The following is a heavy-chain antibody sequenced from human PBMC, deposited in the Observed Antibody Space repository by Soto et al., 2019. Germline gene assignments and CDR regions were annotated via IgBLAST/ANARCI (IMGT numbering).Heavy chain of an antibody. CDR2: MNPNSGYT. CDR1: GYTFTNYD. Sequence: QVQLVQSGAEVKKPGASVKVSCTASGYTFTNYDINWVRQATGQGLEWMGWMNPNSGYTNYAPKFQGTVTMTRDTSINTAYMELSSLRSEDTDVYYCARGTYSYDSSGYQIDYWGQGTLVTVSS. J-gene: IGHJ4*02. V-gene: IGHV1-8*01. CDR3: ARGTYSYDSSGYQIDY. D-gene: IGHD3-22*01.